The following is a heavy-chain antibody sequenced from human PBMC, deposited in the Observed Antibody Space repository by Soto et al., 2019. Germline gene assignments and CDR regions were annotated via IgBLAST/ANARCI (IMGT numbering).Heavy chain of an antibody. CDR3: ARGSDYYDSSGYYSYFDY. CDR1: GGSISSGGYS. Sequence: QLQLQESGSGLVKPSQTLSLTCAVSGGSISSGGYSWSWIRQPPGKGLEWIGYIYHSGSTYYNPSLKSRVTISVDRSKNQFSLKLSSVTAADTAVYYCARGSDYYDSSGYYSYFDYWGQGTLVTVSS. V-gene: IGHV4-30-2*01. J-gene: IGHJ4*02. D-gene: IGHD3-22*01. CDR2: IYHSGST.